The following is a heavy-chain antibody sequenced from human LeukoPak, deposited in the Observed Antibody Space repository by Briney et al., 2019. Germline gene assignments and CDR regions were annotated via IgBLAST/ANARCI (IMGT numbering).Heavy chain of an antibody. V-gene: IGHV1-46*01. J-gene: IGHJ4*02. CDR1: GYTFTSYY. D-gene: IGHD3-22*01. CDR3: ASLISYYYDSSDIFDY. CDR2: INPSGGST. Sequence: ASVKVSCKASGYTFTSYYMHWVRQAPGQGLEWMGMINPSGGSTSYAQKFQGRVTMTRDMSTSTVYMELSSLRSEDTAVYYCASLISYYYDSSDIFDYWGQGTLVTVSS.